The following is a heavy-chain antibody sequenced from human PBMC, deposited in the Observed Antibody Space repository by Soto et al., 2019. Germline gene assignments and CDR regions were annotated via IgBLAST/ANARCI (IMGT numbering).Heavy chain of an antibody. Sequence: ASVKVSCKASGYTFTSYGISWVRQAPGQGLEWMGWISAYNGNTNYAQKLQGRVTMTTDTSTSTAYMELRSLRSDDTAVYYCATAYGDYTNDAFDIWGQGTMVTVSS. J-gene: IGHJ3*02. CDR1: GYTFTSYG. CDR2: ISAYNGNT. V-gene: IGHV1-18*01. D-gene: IGHD4-17*01. CDR3: ATAYGDYTNDAFDI.